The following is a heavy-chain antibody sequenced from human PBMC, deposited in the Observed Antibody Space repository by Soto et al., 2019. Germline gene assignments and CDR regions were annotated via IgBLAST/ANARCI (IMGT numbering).Heavy chain of an antibody. Sequence: PSETLSLTCTVSGGSISSHYWSWIRQPPGKGLEWIGYIYYSGSTNYNPSLKSRVTISVDTSKNQFSLKLSSVTAADTAVYYCASYGSGSYLSVGWFDPWGQGTLVTVSS. J-gene: IGHJ5*02. D-gene: IGHD3-10*01. CDR2: IYYSGST. CDR3: ASYGSGSYLSVGWFDP. V-gene: IGHV4-59*08. CDR1: GGSISSHY.